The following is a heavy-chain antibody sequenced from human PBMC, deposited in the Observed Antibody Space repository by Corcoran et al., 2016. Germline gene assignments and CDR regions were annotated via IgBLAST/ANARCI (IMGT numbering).Heavy chain of an antibody. CDR2: IIPIFGTA. CDR3: AIDIPYYYDRSGHIYGMDV. V-gene: IGHV1-69*01. CDR1: GGTFSSYA. D-gene: IGHD3-22*01. J-gene: IGHJ6*02. Sequence: QVQLVQSGAEVKKPGSSVKVSYKASGGTFSSYAISWVRQAPGQGLEWMGGIIPIFGTANYAQKFQGRVTIIADESTSTSYMELSSLRSEDTAGDYCAIDIPYYYDRSGHIYGMDVWGQGTTVTVSS.